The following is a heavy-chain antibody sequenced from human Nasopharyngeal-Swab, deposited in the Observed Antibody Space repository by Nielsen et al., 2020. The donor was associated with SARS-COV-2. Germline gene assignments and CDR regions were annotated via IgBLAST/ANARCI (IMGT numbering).Heavy chain of an antibody. CDR3: ASTYNYYGDYYYGMDV. CDR1: GFTFSDYY. CDR2: MSNSGSTI. D-gene: IGHD1-20*01. V-gene: IGHV3-11*04. Sequence: GESLKISCAASGFTFSDYYMSWIRQAPGKGLEWVSYMSNSGSTIYYADSVKGRFTISRDNAKSSLYLQMNSLRAEDTAVYYCASTYNYYGDYYYGMDVWGQGTTVTVSS. J-gene: IGHJ6*02.